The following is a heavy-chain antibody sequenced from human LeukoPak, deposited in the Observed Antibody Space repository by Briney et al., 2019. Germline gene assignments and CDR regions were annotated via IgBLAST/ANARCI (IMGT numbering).Heavy chain of an antibody. D-gene: IGHD2-2*01. CDR2: ISAYNGNT. J-gene: IGHJ5*02. Sequence: ASVKVSCKASGYTFTSYGISWVRQAPGQGLEWMGWISAYNGNTNYAQKLQGRVTMTTDTSTSTAYVELRSLRSDDTAVYYCARDLGVGGYCSSTSCSWFDPWGQGTLVTVSS. V-gene: IGHV1-18*04. CDR1: GYTFTSYG. CDR3: ARDLGVGGYCSSTSCSWFDP.